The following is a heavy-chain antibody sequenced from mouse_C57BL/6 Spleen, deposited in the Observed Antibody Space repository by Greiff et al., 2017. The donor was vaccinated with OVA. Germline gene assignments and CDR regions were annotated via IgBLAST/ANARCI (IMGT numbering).Heavy chain of an antibody. CDR2: IHPNSGST. CDR3: AKKRTTDYAMDD. V-gene: IGHV1-64*01. Sequence: QVQLQQPGAELVKPGASVKLSCKASGYTFTSYWMHWVKQRPGQGLEWIGMIHPNSGSTNYNEKFKSKATLTVAKSSSTAYMQLSSLTSEDSAVYYCAKKRTTDYAMDDWGQGTSVTVSS. D-gene: IGHD1-1*01. CDR1: GYTFTSYW. J-gene: IGHJ4*01.